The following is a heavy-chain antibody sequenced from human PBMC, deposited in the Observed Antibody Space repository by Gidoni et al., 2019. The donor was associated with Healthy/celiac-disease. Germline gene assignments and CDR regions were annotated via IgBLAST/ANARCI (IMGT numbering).Heavy chain of an antibody. J-gene: IGHJ4*02. CDR2: ISGSGGST. Sequence: EVQLLESGGGLVQPGGSLRLSCAASGFTFRSYAMSWVRQAPGKGLEVVSAISGSGGSTYYADSVKGRFTISRDNSKNTLYLQMNSLRAEDTAVYYCAKDDVLLWFGELLNWGQGTLVTVSS. CDR1: GFTFRSYA. D-gene: IGHD3-10*01. CDR3: AKDDVLLWFGELLN. V-gene: IGHV3-23*01.